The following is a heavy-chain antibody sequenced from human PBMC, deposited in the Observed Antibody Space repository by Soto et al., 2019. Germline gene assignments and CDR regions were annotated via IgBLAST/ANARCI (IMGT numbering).Heavy chain of an antibody. Sequence: SETLSLTCTVSGGSISSYYWSWIRQPPGKGLEWIGYIYYSGSTNYNPSLKSRVTISVDTSKNQFSLKLSSVTAADTAVYYCARLSYFGCDGYPPDPLDYCGQGTLVPVSA. CDR2: IYYSGST. V-gene: IGHV4-59*08. J-gene: IGHJ4*02. CDR1: GGSISSYY. D-gene: IGHD2-21*01. CDR3: ARLSYFGCDGYPPDPLDY.